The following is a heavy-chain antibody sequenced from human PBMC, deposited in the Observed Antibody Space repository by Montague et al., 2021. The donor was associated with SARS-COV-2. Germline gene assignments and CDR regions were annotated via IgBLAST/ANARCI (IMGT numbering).Heavy chain of an antibody. Sequence: SETLSLTCTFSGGSISTIVNFWGWIRQPPGKGLEWIGSISYTGSTYHNPSLKSRVTISVDTSKNQFSLKLSSVTAADTAVYYCARVPVLLWFGERGYWFDPWGQGTLVTVSS. CDR3: ARVPVLLWFGERGYWFDP. CDR2: ISYTGST. J-gene: IGHJ5*02. D-gene: IGHD3-10*01. CDR1: GGSISTIVNF. V-gene: IGHV4-39*07.